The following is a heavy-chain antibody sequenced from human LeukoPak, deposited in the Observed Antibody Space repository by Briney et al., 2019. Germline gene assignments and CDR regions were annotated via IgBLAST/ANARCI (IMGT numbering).Heavy chain of an antibody. D-gene: IGHD4-23*01. CDR2: IRYDGTNT. CDR1: GFTFSSYA. CDR3: AKLAELVVTNNWFDP. V-gene: IGHV3-30*02. Sequence: GGSLRLSCTASGFTFSSYAMHWVRQAPGKGLEWLAFIRYDGTNTHYADSVKGRFTISRDNSENTLYLQMNTLTIEDTAGYYCAKLAELVVTNNWFDPWGQGTLVTVSS. J-gene: IGHJ5*02.